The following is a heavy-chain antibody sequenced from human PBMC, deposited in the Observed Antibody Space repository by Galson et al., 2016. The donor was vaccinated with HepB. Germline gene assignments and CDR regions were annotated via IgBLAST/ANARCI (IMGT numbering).Heavy chain of an antibody. CDR2: IDPNSGGT. J-gene: IGHJ6*02. Sequence: SVKVSCKASGYTFTAFYIHWVRQAPGQGLEWMGWIDPNSGGTPYAQKFQGRVTMTRDTTISTVYMELSRLRSDDTAVYYCARGGHYDMLTGVYHYHGMDVWGQGTTVTVSS. V-gene: IGHV1-2*02. CDR3: ARGGHYDMLTGVYHYHGMDV. D-gene: IGHD3-9*01. CDR1: GYTFTAFY.